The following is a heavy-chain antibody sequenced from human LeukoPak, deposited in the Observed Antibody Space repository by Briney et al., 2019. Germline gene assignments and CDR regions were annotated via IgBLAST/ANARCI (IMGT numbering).Heavy chain of an antibody. CDR2: ISSSSTSI. V-gene: IGHV3-21*03. Sequence: PGGSLRLSCAASGFTFSDYTMNWVRQAPGKGLEWVSSISSSSTSIYYADSVKGRFTISRDNAKNSLYLQMNSLRAEDTAMYYCARDFAVMAYWGQGPLVTVSS. J-gene: IGHJ4*02. CDR1: GFTFSDYT. CDR3: ARDFAVMAY. D-gene: IGHD2-21*01.